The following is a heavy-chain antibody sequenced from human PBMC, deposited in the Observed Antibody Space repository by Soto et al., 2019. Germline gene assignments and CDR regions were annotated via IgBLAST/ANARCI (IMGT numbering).Heavy chain of an antibody. D-gene: IGHD3-10*01. J-gene: IGHJ6*02. CDR2: ISGSGGST. CDR3: AKDLGTITMVRGVIIDYYGMDV. CDR1: GFTFSSYA. Sequence: VGSLRLSCAASGFTFSSYAMSWVRQAPGKGLEWVSAISGSGGSTYYADSVKGRFTISRDNSKNTLYLQMNSLRAEDTAVYYCAKDLGTITMVRGVIIDYYGMDVWGQGTTVTVSS. V-gene: IGHV3-23*01.